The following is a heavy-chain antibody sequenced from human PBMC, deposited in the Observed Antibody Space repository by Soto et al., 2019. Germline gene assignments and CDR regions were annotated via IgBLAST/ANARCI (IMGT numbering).Heavy chain of an antibody. CDR1: GFTFSNAW. D-gene: IGHD6-13*01. CDR2: IKSKTDGGTT. V-gene: IGHV3-15*01. Sequence: PGGSLRLSCAASGFTFSNAWMNWVRQAPGKGLEWVGRIKSKTDGGTTDYAAPVKGRFSISRDDSKSMLDLQMNSLKTEDTAVYYCTTGFLGSNWLDFYNYGMDVWGQGTTVTVSS. CDR3: TTGFLGSNWLDFYNYGMDV. J-gene: IGHJ6*02.